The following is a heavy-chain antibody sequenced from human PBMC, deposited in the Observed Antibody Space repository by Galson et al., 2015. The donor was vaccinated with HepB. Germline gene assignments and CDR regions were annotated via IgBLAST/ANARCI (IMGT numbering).Heavy chain of an antibody. J-gene: IGHJ4*02. CDR3: ARDLLSSSWGTNSDY. V-gene: IGHV1-18*01. Sequence: SVKVSCKASGYTFTSYGISWVRQAPGQGLEWMGWISAYNGNTNYAQKLQGRGTMTTDTSTSTAYMELRSLRSDDTAVYYCARDLLSSSWGTNSDYWGQGTLVTVSS. CDR2: ISAYNGNT. CDR1: GYTFTSYG. D-gene: IGHD6-13*01.